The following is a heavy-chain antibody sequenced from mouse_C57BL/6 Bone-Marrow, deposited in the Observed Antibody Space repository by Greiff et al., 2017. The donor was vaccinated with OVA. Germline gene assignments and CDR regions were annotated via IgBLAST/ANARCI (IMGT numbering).Heavy chain of an antibody. J-gene: IGHJ3*01. D-gene: IGHD3-1*01. CDR3: ARDRGAWFAY. V-gene: IGHV5-4*01. Sequence: EVKVEESGGGLVKPGGSLKLSCAASGFTFSSYAMSWVRQTPEKRLEWVATISDGGSYTYYPDNVKGRFTISRDNAKNTLYLQMSHLKSEDTAMYYCARDRGAWFAYWGQGTLVTVSA. CDR1: GFTFSSYA. CDR2: ISDGGSYT.